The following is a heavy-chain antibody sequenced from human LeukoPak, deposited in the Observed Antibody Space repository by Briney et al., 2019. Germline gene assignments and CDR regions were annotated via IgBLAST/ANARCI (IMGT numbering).Heavy chain of an antibody. CDR1: GFTLSSSW. J-gene: IGHJ6*04. CDR2: INNDGSST. D-gene: IGHD5-12*01. V-gene: IGHV3-74*01. Sequence: GGSLRLSCAASGFTLSSSWMHWVRQAPGKGLVWVSRINNDGSSTTYADSVKGRFTISRDSAKNTLYLRMNSLRAEDTALYYCARAEALRSLYVWGKGTTVTVSS. CDR3: ARAEALRSLYV.